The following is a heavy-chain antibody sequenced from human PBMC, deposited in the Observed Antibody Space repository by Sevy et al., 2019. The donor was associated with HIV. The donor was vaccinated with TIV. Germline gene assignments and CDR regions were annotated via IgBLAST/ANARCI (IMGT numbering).Heavy chain of an antibody. Sequence: GGSLRLSCAASGFTFSSYAMHWVRQAPGKGLEWVAVISYDGSNKYYADSVKGRFTISRDNSKNTLYLQMNSLRAEDTAVYYCARGGVQLVGGAFDIWGQGTMVTVSS. CDR2: ISYDGSNK. D-gene: IGHD6-13*01. V-gene: IGHV3-30*04. CDR1: GFTFSSYA. CDR3: ARGGVQLVGGAFDI. J-gene: IGHJ3*02.